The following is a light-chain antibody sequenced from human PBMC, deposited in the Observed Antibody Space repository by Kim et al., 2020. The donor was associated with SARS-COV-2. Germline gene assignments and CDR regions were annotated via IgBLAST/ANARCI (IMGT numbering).Light chain of an antibody. V-gene: IGLV2-14*01. CDR3: SSYTSSSTFLVV. CDR1: SSDVGGYNY. CDR2: DVS. Sequence: LTQPASVSGSPGQSITISCTGTSSDVGGYNYVSWYQQHPGKAPKLMIYDVSKRPSGVSNRFSGSKSGNTASLTISGLQAEDEADYYCSSYTSSSTFLVVFGGGTQLTVL. J-gene: IGLJ2*01.